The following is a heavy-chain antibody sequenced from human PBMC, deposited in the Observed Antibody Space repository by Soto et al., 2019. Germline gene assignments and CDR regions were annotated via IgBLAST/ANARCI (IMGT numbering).Heavy chain of an antibody. CDR1: GGSISTSSYY. D-gene: IGHD4-17*01. J-gene: IGHJ4*02. V-gene: IGHV4-39*01. CDR3: ASRSPLSPPHTVTSSYYFDY. Sequence: PSETLSLTCTVSGGSISTSSYYWGWIRQPPGKGLEWIGSIYYSGSTYYNPSLKSRVTISVDTSKNQFSLKLSSVTAADTAVYYCASRSPLSPPHTVTSSYYFDYWGQGTPVTVSS. CDR2: IYYSGST.